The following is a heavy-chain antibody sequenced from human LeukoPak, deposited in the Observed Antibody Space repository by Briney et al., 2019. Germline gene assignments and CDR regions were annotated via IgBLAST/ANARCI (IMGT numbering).Heavy chain of an antibody. J-gene: IGHJ4*02. CDR2: TSYDGTAQ. D-gene: IGHD5-12*01. V-gene: IGHV3-30*03. CDR3: ARAAGYSGYALFDY. Sequence: GRSLRLSCAASGFTFSSYGMHWVRQAPGKGLEWVAVTSYDGTAQYYADSVKGRFTISRDNSKNTLYLQMNSLRAEDTAVYYCARAAGYSGYALFDYWGQGTLVTVSS. CDR1: GFTFSSYG.